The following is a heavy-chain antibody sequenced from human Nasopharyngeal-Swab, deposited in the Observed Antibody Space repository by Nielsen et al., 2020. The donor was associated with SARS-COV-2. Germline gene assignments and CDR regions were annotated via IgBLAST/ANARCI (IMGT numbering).Heavy chain of an antibody. Sequence: GESLKISCAASGFTFSSYSMNWVRQAPGKGLEWVSAISGSGGSTYYADSVKGRFIISRDNSKSTLDLQMNSLRAEDTAVYYCAKDYDIGYWGQGTLVTVSS. V-gene: IGHV3-23*01. CDR2: ISGSGGST. CDR1: GFTFSSYS. D-gene: IGHD3-9*01. J-gene: IGHJ4*02. CDR3: AKDYDIGY.